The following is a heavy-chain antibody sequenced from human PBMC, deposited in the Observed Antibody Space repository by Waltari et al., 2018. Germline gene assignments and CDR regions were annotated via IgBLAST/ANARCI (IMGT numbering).Heavy chain of an antibody. CDR1: GFTFSSYA. J-gene: IGHJ4*02. Sequence: EVQLLESGGGLVQPGGSLRLSCAASGFTFSSYAMSWVRQAPGKGLEWFSAISGSGGSTYYADSVKGRFTISRDNSKNTLYLQMNSLRAEDTAVYYCAKTRPPSRIVGATHRYYFDYWGQGTLVTVSS. V-gene: IGHV3-23*01. D-gene: IGHD1-26*01. CDR2: ISGSGGST. CDR3: AKTRPPSRIVGATHRYYFDY.